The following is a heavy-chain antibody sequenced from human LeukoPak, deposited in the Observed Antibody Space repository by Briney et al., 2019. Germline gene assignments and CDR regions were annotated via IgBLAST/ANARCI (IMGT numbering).Heavy chain of an antibody. J-gene: IGHJ4*02. D-gene: IGHD2-15*01. V-gene: IGHV1-69*05. Sequence: EASVKVSCKASGGTFSSYAISWVRQAPGQGLEWMGGIIPIFGTANYAQKFQGRVTITTDESTSTAYMELSSLRSEDTAVYYCAREARFALPVVGSGDYWGQGTLVTVSS. CDR2: IIPIFGTA. CDR3: AREARFALPVVGSGDY. CDR1: GGTFSSYA.